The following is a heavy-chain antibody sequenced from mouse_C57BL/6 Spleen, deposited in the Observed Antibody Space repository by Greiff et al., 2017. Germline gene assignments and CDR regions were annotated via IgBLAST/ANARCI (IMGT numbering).Heavy chain of an antibody. D-gene: IGHD1-1*01. J-gene: IGHJ1*03. CDR1: GYTFTSYW. Sequence: QVQLQQPGAELVKPGASVKMSCKASGYTFTSYWITWVKQRPGQGLEWIGDIYPGSGSTNYNEKFKSKATLTVDTSSSTAYMQLSSLTSGVSAVYYCARKDYYGGSGWYFDVWGTGTTVTVSS. CDR2: IYPGSGST. V-gene: IGHV1-55*01. CDR3: ARKDYYGGSGWYFDV.